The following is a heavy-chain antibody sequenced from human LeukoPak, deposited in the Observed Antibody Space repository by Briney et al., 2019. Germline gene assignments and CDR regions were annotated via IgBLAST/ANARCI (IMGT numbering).Heavy chain of an antibody. CDR3: ARDSLAARHAFDI. D-gene: IGHD6-6*01. CDR2: ISSSSSYI. J-gene: IGHJ3*02. Sequence: GGSLRLSCAASGFSFSSYEMNWVRQAPGKGLEWVSSISSSSSYIYYADSVKGRFTISRDNAKNSLYLQMNSLRAEDTAVYYCARDSLAARHAFDIWGQGTMVTVSS. CDR1: GFSFSSYE. V-gene: IGHV3-21*01.